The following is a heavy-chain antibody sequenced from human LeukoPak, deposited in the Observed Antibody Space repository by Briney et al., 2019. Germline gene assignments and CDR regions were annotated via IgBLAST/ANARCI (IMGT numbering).Heavy chain of an antibody. V-gene: IGHV1-69*05. CDR2: IIPIFGTA. D-gene: IGHD3-16*01. Sequence: SVKVSCKASGGTFSSYAISWVRQAPGQGLEWMGGIIPIFGTANYAQKFQGRVTMTTDTSTSTAYMELRSLRSDDTAVYYCARAGGVMYDYWGQGTLVTVSS. CDR1: GGTFSSYA. CDR3: ARAGGVMYDY. J-gene: IGHJ4*02.